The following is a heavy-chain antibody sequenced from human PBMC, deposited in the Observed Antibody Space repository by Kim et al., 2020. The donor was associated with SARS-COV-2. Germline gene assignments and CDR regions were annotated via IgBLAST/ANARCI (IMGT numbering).Heavy chain of an antibody. J-gene: IGHJ2*01. CDR2: IFYNGNT. V-gene: IGHV4-31*11. CDR1: GGSINTTGAY. CDR3: ASDNQQQLCYL. Sequence: SETLSLTCAVSGGSINTTGAYWTWIRQFPGKGLEWIGHIFYNGNTFYNPSLKSRLNISVDTSKNEFSLRLTSVTATDTAVYYCASDNQQQLCYLWGRGTLVTVSS. D-gene: IGHD6-13*01.